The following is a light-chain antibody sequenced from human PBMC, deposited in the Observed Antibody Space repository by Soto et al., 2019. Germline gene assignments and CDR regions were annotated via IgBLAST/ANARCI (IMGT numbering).Light chain of an antibody. V-gene: IGKV3-20*01. CDR1: QSAYSSY. CDR2: GAS. Sequence: ELALTQSPGTLFLSQGARATLSCRSSQSAYSSYLSWYKTKPGQAPRLLIYGASNRATGIPDRFSGSGSGTDFTLTISGLEPEDFAVYYGQPYGTSLFTFGGGTKVDI. CDR3: QPYGTSLFT. J-gene: IGKJ4*01.